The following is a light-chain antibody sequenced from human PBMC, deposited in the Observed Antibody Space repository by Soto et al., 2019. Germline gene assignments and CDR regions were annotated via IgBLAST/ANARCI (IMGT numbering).Light chain of an antibody. Sequence: DNQMIQSPSSLSASVGDRVTITCQASQDISSYLNWYQQKSGKAPKLLIYDASNLETGVPSRFSGSGSETDFTFTISSLQPEDIATYYCQQYYRGITFGPGTKVEIK. V-gene: IGKV1-33*01. CDR2: DAS. CDR3: QQYYRGIT. J-gene: IGKJ3*01. CDR1: QDISSY.